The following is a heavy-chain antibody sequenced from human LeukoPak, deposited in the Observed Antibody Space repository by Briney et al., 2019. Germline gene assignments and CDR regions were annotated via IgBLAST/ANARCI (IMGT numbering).Heavy chain of an antibody. Sequence: GASVKVSCKASGYIFISYYMHWVRQAPGQGLEWMGIINPSGGRTSYAQKFQGRVTMTRDMSTSTVYMELSSLRSEDTAVYYCAREDGEWELRAFDIWGQGTMVTVSS. J-gene: IGHJ3*02. CDR3: AREDGEWELRAFDI. CDR1: GYIFISYY. CDR2: INPSGGRT. D-gene: IGHD1-26*01. V-gene: IGHV1-46*01.